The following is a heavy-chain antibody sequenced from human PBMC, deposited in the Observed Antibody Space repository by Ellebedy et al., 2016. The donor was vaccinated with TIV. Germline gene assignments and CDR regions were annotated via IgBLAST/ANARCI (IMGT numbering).Heavy chain of an antibody. Sequence: GESLKISXAASGFTFSNYNMNWFRQAPGKGLDWVSSIISSSSYKYYAHSLKGRFTISRDNSKNTLYLQMNSLRPEDTAVYYCVKGGVRTFDIWGQGTTVTVSS. V-gene: IGHV3-21*04. D-gene: IGHD1-1*01. CDR3: VKGGVRTFDI. CDR1: GFTFSNYN. CDR2: IISSSSYK. J-gene: IGHJ3*02.